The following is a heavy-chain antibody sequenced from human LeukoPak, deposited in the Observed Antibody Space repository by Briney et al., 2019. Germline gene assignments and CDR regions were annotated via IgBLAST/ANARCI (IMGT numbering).Heavy chain of an antibody. CDR3: AELGITMIGGV. Sequence: GGSLTLSCAASGSTLSSYEMNWVRHPPGKGLEWVSYISSIGSTIYYADSVKGRFTISRDNATNPLYLQMNSLRADDTAVYDCAELGITMIGGVWGKGTTVTISS. CDR1: GSTLSSYE. J-gene: IGHJ6*04. D-gene: IGHD3-10*02. V-gene: IGHV3-48*03. CDR2: ISSIGSTI.